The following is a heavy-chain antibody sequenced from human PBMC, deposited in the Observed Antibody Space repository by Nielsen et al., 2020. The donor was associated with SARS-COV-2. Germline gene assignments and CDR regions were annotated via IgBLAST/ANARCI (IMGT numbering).Heavy chain of an antibody. J-gene: IGHJ6*02. D-gene: IGHD3-9*01. CDR2: ISGSGGST. Sequence: GGSLRLSCVASGSTFTTYAMTWVRQAPGKGLEWVSSISGSGGSTYYADSVKGRFTISRDNSKNTLYLQMNSLRAEDTAVYYCAKSPIYYDILIGYAPYYGMDVWGQGTTVTVSS. CDR1: GSTFTTYA. CDR3: AKSPIYYDILIGYAPYYGMDV. V-gene: IGHV3-23*01.